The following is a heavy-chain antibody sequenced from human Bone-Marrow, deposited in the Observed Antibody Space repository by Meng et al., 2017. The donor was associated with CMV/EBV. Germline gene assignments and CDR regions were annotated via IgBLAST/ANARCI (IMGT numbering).Heavy chain of an antibody. Sequence: KASGYTFTGYYMHWVRQAPGQGLEWMGWINPNSGGTNYAQKFQGRVTMTRDTSISTAYMELSRLRSDDTAVYYCARDLYSSGWRHFDYWGQGTLVTVSS. CDR3: ARDLYSSGWRHFDY. V-gene: IGHV1-2*02. D-gene: IGHD6-19*01. CDR2: INPNSGGT. CDR1: GYTFTGYY. J-gene: IGHJ4*02.